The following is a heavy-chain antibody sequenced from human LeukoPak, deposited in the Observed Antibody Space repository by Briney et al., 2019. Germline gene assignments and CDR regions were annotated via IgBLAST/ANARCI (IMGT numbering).Heavy chain of an antibody. CDR3: VRGGPYGDYDAY. D-gene: IGHD4-17*01. V-gene: IGHV3-11*06. CDR1: GFTSSDYY. Sequence: GGSLRLSCAVFGFTSSDYYMRWLRQAPGKGLECVSYISSDSSYRNYADSVRGRFTISRDNAKNSLYLQMNSLRAEDTAVYYCVRGGPYGDYDAYWGQGTLVTVSS. J-gene: IGHJ4*02. CDR2: ISSDSSYR.